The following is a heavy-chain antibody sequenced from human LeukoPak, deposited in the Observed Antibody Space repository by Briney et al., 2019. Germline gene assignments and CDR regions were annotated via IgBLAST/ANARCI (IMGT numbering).Heavy chain of an antibody. Sequence: SETLSLTCTVSGGSISSYYWSWIRQPPGKGLEWIGYIYYSGSTNYNPSLKSRLTISVDTSKNQFSLQLSSVTAADTAVYYCARKRITMIVDIWGQGTMVTVSS. V-gene: IGHV4-59*01. CDR2: IYYSGST. CDR3: ARKRITMIVDI. D-gene: IGHD3-22*01. CDR1: GGSISSYY. J-gene: IGHJ3*02.